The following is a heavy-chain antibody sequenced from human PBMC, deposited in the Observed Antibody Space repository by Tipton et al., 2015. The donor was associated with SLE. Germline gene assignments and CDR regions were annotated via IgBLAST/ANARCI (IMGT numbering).Heavy chain of an antibody. CDR2: INHSGNT. V-gene: IGHV4-34*01. D-gene: IGHD3-3*01. CDR1: GGSFSGYY. Sequence: TLSLTCAVYGGSFSGYYWTWIRQPPGKGLEWIGEINHSGNTSYSPSLKSRVIMSVDTSKNQFSLRLDSLTAADTAIYYCVRSSGYYIDFWGQGTLVTVSS. CDR3: VRSSGYYIDF. J-gene: IGHJ4*02.